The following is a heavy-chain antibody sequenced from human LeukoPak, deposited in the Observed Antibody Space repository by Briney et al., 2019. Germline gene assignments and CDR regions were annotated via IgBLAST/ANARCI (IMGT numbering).Heavy chain of an antibody. Sequence: SVKVSCKASGGTFSSQAISWVRQAPGQGLEWMGGIIPIFGTANYAQKFQGRVTITADESTSTAYMELSSLRSKDTAVYYGARQPFTIFGVVGYFAYWGQEPWSPSPQ. V-gene: IGHV1-69*13. CDR1: GGTFSSQA. D-gene: IGHD3-3*01. CDR3: ARQPFTIFGVVGYFAY. CDR2: IIPIFGTA. J-gene: IGHJ4*01.